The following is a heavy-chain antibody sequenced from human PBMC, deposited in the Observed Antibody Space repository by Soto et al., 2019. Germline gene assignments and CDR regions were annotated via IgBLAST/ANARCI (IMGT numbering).Heavy chain of an antibody. CDR3: ARVALAFDY. CDR2: ISWNSGSI. CDR1: GFTFDDYA. J-gene: IGHJ4*02. V-gene: IGHV3-9*01. Sequence: SLRLSCAASGFTFDDYAMHWVRQAPGKGLEWVSGISWNSGSIAYADSVKGRFTISRDNAKNSLHLQMNSLRPDDTAVYYCARVALAFDYWGQGTLVTVSS.